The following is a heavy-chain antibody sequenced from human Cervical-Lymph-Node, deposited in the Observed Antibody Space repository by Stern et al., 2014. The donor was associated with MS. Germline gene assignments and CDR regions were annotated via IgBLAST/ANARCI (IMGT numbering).Heavy chain of an antibody. V-gene: IGHV1-46*01. D-gene: IGHD3/OR15-3a*01. CDR2: INPSGDSA. CDR1: GYTFTSHY. CDR3: ASGTGSKRPTGNY. Sequence: QMQLVQSGAEVKKPGASVKVSCKASGYTFTSHYMHWVRQAPGQGLEWVGIINPSGDSANYAQKFQGRITMTRDTSTSTVYMELRSLRSEDTAVYYCASGTGSKRPTGNYWGQGTLVTVSS. J-gene: IGHJ4*02.